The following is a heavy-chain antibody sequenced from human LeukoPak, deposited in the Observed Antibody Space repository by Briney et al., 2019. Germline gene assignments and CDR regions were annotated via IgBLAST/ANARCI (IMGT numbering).Heavy chain of an antibody. D-gene: IGHD2-15*01. CDR1: GGSISSYY. CDR2: IYTSGST. CDR3: PREGYCSGGSCYAVTYYYCGMDI. J-gene: IGHJ6*02. Sequence: SETLSLTCTVSGGSISSYYWSWIRQPAGKGLEWIGLIYTSGSTNYNPSLKSRVTMSVDTSKNQFSLKLSSVTAADTAVYYCPREGYCSGGSCYAVTYYYCGMDIWGQGTTVTDSS. V-gene: IGHV4-4*07.